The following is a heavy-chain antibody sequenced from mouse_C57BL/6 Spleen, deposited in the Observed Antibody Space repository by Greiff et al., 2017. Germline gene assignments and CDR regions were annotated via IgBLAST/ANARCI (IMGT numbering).Heavy chain of an antibody. CDR2: LDPSDSYT. CDR1: GYTFTSYW. CDR3: SRSRDRYYRAMDY. J-gene: IGHJ4*01. Sequence: VQLQQPGAELVMPGASVKLSCKASGYTFTSYWMHWVKQRPGQGLEWIGELDPSDSYTNYNQKFKGKSTLTVDKSSSTAYIQLRSLTSEDSAVYYCSRSRDRYYRAMDYYGPGTSLTVSS. V-gene: IGHV1-69*01. D-gene: IGHD2-3*01.